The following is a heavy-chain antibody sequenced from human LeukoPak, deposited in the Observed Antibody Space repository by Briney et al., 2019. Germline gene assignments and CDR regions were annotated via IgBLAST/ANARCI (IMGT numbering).Heavy chain of an antibody. J-gene: IGHJ4*02. D-gene: IGHD2-2*01. CDR2: LYASGST. CDR3: ARDNTSGTSTSFDS. CDR1: GFSVSSVFY. V-gene: IGHV4-4*07. Sequence: SETLSLTCPVSGFSVSSVFYWSWIRQPAGKGLEWIGRLYASGSTNYSPSLKSRVTMSIDTSKNQFSLRLSSVTAADTAIYYCARDNTSGTSTSFDSWGQGTLVTVSS.